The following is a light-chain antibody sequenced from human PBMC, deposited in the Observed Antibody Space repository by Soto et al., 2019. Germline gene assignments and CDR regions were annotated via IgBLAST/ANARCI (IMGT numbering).Light chain of an antibody. Sequence: EIVMTQSPATLSVSPGESVTLSCRASLTMNNNIAWYQHKPGQAPRLLIFGASSRATGVPGRFSGSGFGTEFTLSSSSLQSEGFAVYYCQQYNERPPWTFGQGTTVEMK. J-gene: IGKJ1*01. CDR1: LTMNNN. V-gene: IGKV3-15*01. CDR2: GAS. CDR3: QQYNERPPWT.